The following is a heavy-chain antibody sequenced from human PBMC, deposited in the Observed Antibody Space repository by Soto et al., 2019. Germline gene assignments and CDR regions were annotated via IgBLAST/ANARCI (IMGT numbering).Heavy chain of an antibody. CDR3: AREGLVLVPTTDNSDYYYYAMDV. CDR2: IIPRPATS. J-gene: IGHJ6*02. Sequence: QVQLVQSGAEVKKPGSSVKVSCKASGDTFSTYTITCMRQAPGQGLEWMGGIIPRPATSKYAKKFQGRVKITADETTSTVYMELTTLRPDDTAVYYCAREGLVLVPTTDNSDYYYYAMDVWGQGTTVTVSS. V-gene: IGHV1-69*16. CDR1: GDTFSTYT. D-gene: IGHD2-2*01.